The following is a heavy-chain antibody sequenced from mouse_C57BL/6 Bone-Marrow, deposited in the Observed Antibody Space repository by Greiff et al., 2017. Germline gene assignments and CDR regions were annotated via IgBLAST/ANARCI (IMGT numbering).Heavy chain of an antibody. Sequence: QVQLQQSGAELMQPGASVKLSCTATGYTFTGYWIEWVTPRPGHGLEWIGEILPGSGSTHYNETFKGKATFTADTSSNTAYMQRSSLTTEDSAIDYCSRGDQDRCFDVWGTGTTVTVSS. D-gene: IGHD2-13*01. CDR2: ILPGSGST. CDR3: SRGDQDRCFDV. CDR1: GYTFTGYW. J-gene: IGHJ1*03. V-gene: IGHV1-9*01.